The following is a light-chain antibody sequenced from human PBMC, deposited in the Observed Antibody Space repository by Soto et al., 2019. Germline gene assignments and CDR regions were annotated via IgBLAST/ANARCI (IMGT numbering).Light chain of an antibody. CDR3: QQFNSYPLT. CDR2: AAS. J-gene: IGKJ4*01. Sequence: DIHLTQSPSFLYASVGDRVTITCRASQGIASSLAWYQQKAGKAPKLLIYAASTLESGVPSRFSGSGPGTEFTLTISSLQPEDFAIYYCQQFNSYPLTFGGGTKVEIK. CDR1: QGIASS. V-gene: IGKV1-9*01.